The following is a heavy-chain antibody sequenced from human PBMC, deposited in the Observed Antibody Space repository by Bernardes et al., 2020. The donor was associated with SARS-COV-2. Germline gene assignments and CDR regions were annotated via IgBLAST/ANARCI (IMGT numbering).Heavy chain of an antibody. J-gene: IGHJ3*02. CDR2: IHHSGST. V-gene: IGHV4-34*01. D-gene: IGHD3-16*01. CDR1: GGSFSGYY. Sequence: SESLSLTCAVYGGSFSGYYGSWIRQPPGKGLEWIGEIHHSGSTNYIPSVKSRVTTSIDRSKNQFSLKLSSVTAADTAVYYCARGLTMIASNAFDIWGQGTMVTVSS. CDR3: ARGLTMIASNAFDI.